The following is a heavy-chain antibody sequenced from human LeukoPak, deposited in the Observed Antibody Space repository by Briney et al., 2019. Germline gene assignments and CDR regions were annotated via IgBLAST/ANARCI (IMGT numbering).Heavy chain of an antibody. J-gene: IGHJ4*02. V-gene: IGHV3-11*01. CDR3: ARDNPSSSWYE. Sequence: GGSLRLSCAASGFTFSDYYMSWIRQAPGKGLEWVSYISSSGSTIYYADSVKGRFTISRDSAKNSLYLHINSLRADDTAVYYCARDNPSSSWYEWGQGTLVTVSS. D-gene: IGHD6-13*01. CDR1: GFTFSDYY. CDR2: ISSSGSTI.